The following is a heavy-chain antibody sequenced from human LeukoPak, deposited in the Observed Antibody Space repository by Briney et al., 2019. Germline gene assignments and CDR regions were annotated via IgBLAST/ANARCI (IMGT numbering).Heavy chain of an antibody. J-gene: IGHJ6*02. Sequence: GASVKVSCKASGYTLTGYYMHWVRQAPGHGLEWMGWINPNSGGTNYAQKFQGRVTMTRDTSISTAYMELSRLRSDDTAVYYCAGRLDYGDYRPASYYYGMDVWGQGTTVTVSS. CDR2: INPNSGGT. D-gene: IGHD4-17*01. CDR1: GYTLTGYY. CDR3: AGRLDYGDYRPASYYYGMDV. V-gene: IGHV1-2*02.